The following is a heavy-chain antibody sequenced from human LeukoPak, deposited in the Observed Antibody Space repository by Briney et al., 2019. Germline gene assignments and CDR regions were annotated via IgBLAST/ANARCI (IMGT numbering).Heavy chain of an antibody. Sequence: GSLRLSCAASGFTFSSYAMSWIRQPPGKGLEWIGEINHSGSTNYNPSLKSRVTISVDTSKNQFSLKLSSVTAADTAVYYCARGLGSGSYLGGWFDPWGQGTLVTVSS. CDR3: ARGLGSGSYLGGWFDP. V-gene: IGHV4-34*01. CDR1: GFTFSSYA. D-gene: IGHD1-26*01. J-gene: IGHJ5*02. CDR2: INHSGST.